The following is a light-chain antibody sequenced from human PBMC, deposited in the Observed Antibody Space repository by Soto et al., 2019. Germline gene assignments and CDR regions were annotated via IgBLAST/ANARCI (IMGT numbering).Light chain of an antibody. V-gene: IGKV3-20*01. J-gene: IGKJ2*02. Sequence: EIVLTQSPGTLSLCPGDRATLSCRASQSVRSNFLAWYQQKPGQAPKLLISGASSRATGIPDRFSGSGSGTDFTLTISRLEPEDFALYSCQQYGTSPGTFGQGTKLEIK. CDR1: QSVRSNF. CDR2: GAS. CDR3: QQYGTSPGT.